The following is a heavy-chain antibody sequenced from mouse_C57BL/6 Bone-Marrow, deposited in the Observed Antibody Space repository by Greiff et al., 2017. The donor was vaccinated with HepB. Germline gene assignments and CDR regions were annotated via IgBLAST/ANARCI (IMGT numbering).Heavy chain of an antibody. D-gene: IGHD1-1*01. CDR1: GFTFSSYG. J-gene: IGHJ1*03. Sequence: EVQLVESGGDLVKPGGSLKLSCAASGFTFSSYGMSWVRQTPDKRLEWVATISSGGSYTYYPDSVKGRFTISRDNAKNTLYLQMSSLKSEDTAMYYCARRDAVVANWYFDVWGTGTTVTVSS. CDR2: ISSGGSYT. V-gene: IGHV5-6*01. CDR3: ARRDAVVANWYFDV.